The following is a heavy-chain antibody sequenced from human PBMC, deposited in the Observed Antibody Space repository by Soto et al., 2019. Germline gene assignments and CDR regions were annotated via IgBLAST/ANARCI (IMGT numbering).Heavy chain of an antibody. Sequence: QLQLQESGPGLVKPSETLSLTCTVSGGSISTISYYWGWIRQTPGKGLEWIGSINYSGITYYNRSLKSRVNIAIATCKNQFSLRPSSVTVAKTGVYYCARVDIAVLPSTTFHYLGQGTMDAVAS. CDR3: ARVDIAVLPSTTFHY. CDR2: INYSGIT. V-gene: IGHV4-39*01. D-gene: IGHD2-2*01. CDR1: GGSISTISYY. J-gene: IGHJ4*02.